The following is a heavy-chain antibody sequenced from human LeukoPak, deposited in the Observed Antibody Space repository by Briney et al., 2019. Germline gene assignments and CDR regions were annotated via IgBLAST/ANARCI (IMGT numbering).Heavy chain of an antibody. CDR3: ARHGYNYNYPHFDY. Sequence: GASVKVSCKASGYTFTSYGISWVRQAPGQGLEWMGWISAYNGNTNYAQKLQARVTMTTDTSTGTAYMELRSLRSDDTAVYYCARHGYNYNYPHFDYWGQGTLVTVSS. CDR1: GYTFTSYG. CDR2: ISAYNGNT. J-gene: IGHJ4*02. D-gene: IGHD5-18*01. V-gene: IGHV1-18*01.